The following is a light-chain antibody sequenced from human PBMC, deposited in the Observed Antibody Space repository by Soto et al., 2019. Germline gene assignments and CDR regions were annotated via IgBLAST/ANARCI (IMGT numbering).Light chain of an antibody. Sequence: EIVLTQSPATLSLSPGNRATLSCRASESVSRYLAWYQQKPGQAPRLLIYDASSRAAGIPARFSGSGSGTDFTLTSTSIEPEDFAVYYCQQRSDWPSTFGGGNKVEIK. J-gene: IGKJ4*01. CDR2: DAS. CDR3: QQRSDWPST. V-gene: IGKV3-11*01. CDR1: ESVSRY.